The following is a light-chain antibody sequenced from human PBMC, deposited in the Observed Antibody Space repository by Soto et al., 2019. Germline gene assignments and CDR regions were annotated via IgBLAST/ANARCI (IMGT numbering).Light chain of an antibody. CDR1: QTISTY. J-gene: IGKJ2*01. CDR2: AAS. Sequence: DIQMTQSPSSLSASVGDRVTITCRASQTISTYLNWYQQNPGKAPKLLIYAASNLQSGVPSRFSGGGSGTDFTLTINSLQPEDFATYYCQHSFNIPYTFGQGTKLEIK. V-gene: IGKV1-39*01. CDR3: QHSFNIPYT.